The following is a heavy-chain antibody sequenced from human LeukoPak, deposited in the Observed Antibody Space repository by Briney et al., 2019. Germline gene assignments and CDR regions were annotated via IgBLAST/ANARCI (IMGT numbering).Heavy chain of an antibody. Sequence: GRSLRLSCAASGFTFSSYGMHWVRQAPGKGLEWVSAISGGGGSTYYADSVKGRFTTSRDNSKNTLYLQMNSLRAEDTAVYYCARLPAAINGYFDPWGQGTLVTVSS. CDR2: ISGGGGST. CDR1: GFTFSSYG. J-gene: IGHJ5*02. V-gene: IGHV3-23*01. CDR3: ARLPAAINGYFDP. D-gene: IGHD2-2*01.